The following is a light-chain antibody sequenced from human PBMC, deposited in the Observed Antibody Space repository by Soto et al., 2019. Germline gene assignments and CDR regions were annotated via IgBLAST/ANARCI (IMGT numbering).Light chain of an antibody. V-gene: IGLV2-8*01. J-gene: IGLJ1*01. Sequence: QSALTQPPSASGSPGQSVTIACTGTSNDVGYYNYVSWYQQPPGKAPKLLIYDVSKRPSGVPDRFSGSKSGSTASLTVSGLPAEDEGDYYCSSYAGSNYPYVFGTGTKVTVL. CDR3: SSYAGSNYPYV. CDR1: SNDVGYYNY. CDR2: DVS.